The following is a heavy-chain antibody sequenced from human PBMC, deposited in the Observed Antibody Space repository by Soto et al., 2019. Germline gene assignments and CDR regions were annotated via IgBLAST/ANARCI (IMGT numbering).Heavy chain of an antibody. Sequence: ASVKVSCQASGYTFTRYYMHWVRQAPGQGLEWMGIINPSGGSTSYAQKFQGRVTMTRDTSTSTVYMELSSLRSEDTAVYYCARVVVVPAAIDYYYYMDVWGKGTTVTVSS. CDR3: ARVVVVPAAIDYYYYMDV. V-gene: IGHV1-46*03. CDR2: INPSGGST. CDR1: GYTFTRYY. J-gene: IGHJ6*03. D-gene: IGHD2-2*02.